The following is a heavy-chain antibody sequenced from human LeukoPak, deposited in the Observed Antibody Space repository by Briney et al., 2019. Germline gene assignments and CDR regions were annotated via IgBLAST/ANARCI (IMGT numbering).Heavy chain of an antibody. V-gene: IGHV3-23*01. CDR3: AKSSSDSSGWSYY. D-gene: IGHD6-19*01. CDR1: GFTFSSYA. Sequence: GGSLRLSCAASGFTFSSYAMTRVRQAPGKGLEWVSTISGSGGSTYNADSVKGRFTIFRDNSKNTLYLQMNSLRAEDMAVYYCAKSSSDSSGWSYYWGQGTLVTVSS. CDR2: ISGSGGST. J-gene: IGHJ4*02.